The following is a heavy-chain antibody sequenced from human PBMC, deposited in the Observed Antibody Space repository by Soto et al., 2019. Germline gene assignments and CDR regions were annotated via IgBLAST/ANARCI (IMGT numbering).Heavy chain of an antibody. D-gene: IGHD4-4*01. CDR1: GFTFSSYA. CDR2: ISGSGGST. CDR3: AKLYSNIYYYYYYMDV. Sequence: EVQLLESGGGLVQPGGSLRLSCAASGFTFSSYAMSWVRQAPGKGLEWVSAISGSGGSTYYADSVKGRFTISRDNSKSKLYLQMNSLRAEDTAVYYCAKLYSNIYYYYYYMDVWGKGTTVTVSS. V-gene: IGHV3-23*01. J-gene: IGHJ6*03.